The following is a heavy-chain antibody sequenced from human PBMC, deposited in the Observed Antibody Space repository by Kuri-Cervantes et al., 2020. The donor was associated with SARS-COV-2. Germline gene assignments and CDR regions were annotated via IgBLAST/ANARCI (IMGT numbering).Heavy chain of an antibody. D-gene: IGHD3-9*01. Sequence: GSLRLSCTVSGGSISSYYWSWIRQPPGKGLEWIGEINHSGGTNYNPSLKSRVTISVDTSKNQFSLKLSSVTAADTAVYYCARGRRYSLPGGLDYWGQGTLVTVSS. CDR1: GGSISSYY. CDR2: INHSGGT. CDR3: ARGRRYSLPGGLDY. J-gene: IGHJ4*02. V-gene: IGHV4-34*01.